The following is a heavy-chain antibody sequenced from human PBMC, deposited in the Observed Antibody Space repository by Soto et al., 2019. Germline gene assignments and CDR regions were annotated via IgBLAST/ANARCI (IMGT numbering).Heavy chain of an antibody. CDR3: ARNMLAFGFFLDY. D-gene: IGHD3-16*01. CDR1: GGSISSSNW. CDR2: IYHSGST. J-gene: IGHJ4*02. V-gene: IGHV4-4*02. Sequence: QVQLQESGPGLVKPSGTLSLTCAVSGGSISSSNWWSWVRQPPGKGLEWIGEIYHSGSTNYNPSPXXRXSISVDKSKNQFSLQLSSVTAADTAVYYCARNMLAFGFFLDYWGQGTLVTVSS.